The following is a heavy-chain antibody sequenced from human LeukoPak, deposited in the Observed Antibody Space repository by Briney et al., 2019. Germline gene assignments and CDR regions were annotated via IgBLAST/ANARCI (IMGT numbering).Heavy chain of an antibody. Sequence: PGGSLRLSCAASGLTFSSHWMHWVRQAPGKGLVWVSRITNDGSSTTYADSVKGRFTISRDNAKNMLYLQVNSLRAEDTAVYYCARDLATGYSYGGTDLKRWGQGTLVTVSS. V-gene: IGHV3-74*01. D-gene: IGHD5-18*01. CDR2: ITNDGSST. J-gene: IGHJ4*02. CDR3: ARDLATGYSYGGTDLKR. CDR1: GLTFSSHW.